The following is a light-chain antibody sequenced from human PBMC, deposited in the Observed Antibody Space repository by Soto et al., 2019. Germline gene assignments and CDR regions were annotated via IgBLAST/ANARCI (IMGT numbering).Light chain of an antibody. CDR3: QQYNSYSRT. J-gene: IGKJ1*01. V-gene: IGKV1-5*03. CDR2: KAS. CDR1: HSISSS. Sequence: DIQMTQSPSTLSASVGDRVTITCRASHSISSSLAWYQQKPGKAPNLLIYKASSLQSGVPSRFSGSGSGTAFTLTISTLQPDDFATDYCQQYNSYSRTFGQETKVEIK.